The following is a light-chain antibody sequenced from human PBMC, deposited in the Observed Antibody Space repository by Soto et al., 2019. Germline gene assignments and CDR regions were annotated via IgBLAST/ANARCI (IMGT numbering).Light chain of an antibody. CDR2: GNS. J-gene: IGLJ2*01. CDR1: SSNIGVGYD. Sequence: QSVLTQPPSVSGAPGQRVTICCTGSSSNIGVGYDVHWYQPLPGTAPKLLIYGNSKRPSGVPDRFSGSKSGTSASLAITGLQAEEEADYYCQSYDSSLSVVFGGGTKLTVL. CDR3: QSYDSSLSVV. V-gene: IGLV1-40*01.